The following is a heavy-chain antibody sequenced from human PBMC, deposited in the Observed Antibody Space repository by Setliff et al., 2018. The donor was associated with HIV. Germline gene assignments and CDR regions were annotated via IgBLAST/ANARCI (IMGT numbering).Heavy chain of an antibody. CDR3: ARGGKRAFDI. CDR2: IYYSGST. J-gene: IGHJ3*02. CDR1: GGSISSSSYY. V-gene: IGHV4-39*02. Sequence: SETLSLTCTVSGGSISSSSYYWGWIRQPPGKGLEWIGSIYYSGSTYYNPSLKSRVTISVDTSKIHFSLTLSSVSGADTALYYCARGGKRAFDIWGQGAMVTVS.